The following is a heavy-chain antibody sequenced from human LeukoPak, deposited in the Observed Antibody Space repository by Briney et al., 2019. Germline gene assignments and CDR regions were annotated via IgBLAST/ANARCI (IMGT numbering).Heavy chain of an antibody. V-gene: IGHV1-24*01. CDR1: GYTLTELS. CDR2: FDPEDGET. Sequence: ASVKVSCKVSGYTLTELSMHWVRQAPGKGLEWMGGFDPEDGETIYAQKFQGRVTMTEDTSTDTAYMELSSLRSEDTAVYYCATAGIVGAIGYNWFDPWGQGTLVIASS. CDR3: ATAGIVGAIGYNWFDP. D-gene: IGHD1-26*01. J-gene: IGHJ5*02.